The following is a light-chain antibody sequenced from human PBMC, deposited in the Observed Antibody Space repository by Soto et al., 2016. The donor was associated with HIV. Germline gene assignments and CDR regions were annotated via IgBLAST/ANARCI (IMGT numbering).Light chain of an antibody. J-gene: IGKJ2*01. CDR2: KAS. Sequence: DIQMTQSPSTLSASVGDRVTITCRASQDITTWLAWYQQKPGKPPNLLIYKASNLQNGVPSRFRGSGSGTEFTLSINSLQPDDFATYYCQQFGNKPYTFGQGTKLEIK. CDR1: QDITTW. CDR3: QQFGNKPYT. V-gene: IGKV1-5*03.